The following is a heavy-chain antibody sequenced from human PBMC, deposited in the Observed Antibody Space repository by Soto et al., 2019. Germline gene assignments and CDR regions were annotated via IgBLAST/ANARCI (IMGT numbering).Heavy chain of an antibody. CDR2: IHTDGNT. V-gene: IGHV3-66*01. CDR1: GFTVSANH. CDR3: ARDLQMSPFAI. Sequence: GGSLRLSCAAPGFTVSANHMSWVRQAPGEGLEWVSLIHTDGNTYYADSVKGRFTISRDNSKNTLSLQMNSLRVEDTAVYYCARDLQMSPFAIWGQGTMVTVSS. J-gene: IGHJ3*02.